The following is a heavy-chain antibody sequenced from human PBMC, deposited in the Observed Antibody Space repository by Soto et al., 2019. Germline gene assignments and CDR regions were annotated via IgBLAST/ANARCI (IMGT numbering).Heavy chain of an antibody. J-gene: IGHJ4*02. Sequence: PGGSLRLSCATSGCTFTAYDLTWVRQAPGKGLDWVSGISPSGDTKYYADCGNGRFTIARDTAKTVLYQQMNSIRAEDTAVYYSGFKGSTNPLYWGQGNLVNVS. V-gene: IGHV3-23*01. D-gene: IGHD1-26*01. CDR3: GFKGSTNPLY. CDR2: ISPSGDTK. CDR1: GCTFTAYD.